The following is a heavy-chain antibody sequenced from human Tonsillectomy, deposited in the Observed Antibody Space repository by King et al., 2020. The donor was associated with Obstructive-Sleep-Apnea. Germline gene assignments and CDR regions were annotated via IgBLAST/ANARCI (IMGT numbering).Heavy chain of an antibody. CDR1: GFTFRQDA. J-gene: IGHJ4*02. D-gene: IGHD2-8*01. Sequence: VQLVESGGGVVQPGRSLRLSCAASGFTFRQDAMHWVRQAPGKGLEWVSIVSYDEVNKYYADSVKCRFTISRDNSKNTLFLQINSLRREDTGVYYWVSDWFERVVNGKPRRGNKVRDDLWGQGTLVIVSS. CDR2: VSYDEVNK. V-gene: IGHV3-30*04. CDR3: VSDWFERVVNGKPRRGNKVRDDL.